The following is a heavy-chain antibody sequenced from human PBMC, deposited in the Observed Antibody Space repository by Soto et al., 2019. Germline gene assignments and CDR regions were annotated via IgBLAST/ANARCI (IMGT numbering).Heavy chain of an antibody. CDR1: GYTFTGYY. J-gene: IGHJ4*02. Sequence: ASVKVSCKASGYTFTGYYMHWVRQAPGQGLEWMGWINPNSGGTNYAQKFQGWVTMTRDTSISTAYMELSRLRSDDTAVYYCARVGDTAMDDFDHWGQGILVTVSS. D-gene: IGHD5-18*01. V-gene: IGHV1-2*04. CDR3: ARVGDTAMDDFDH. CDR2: INPNSGGT.